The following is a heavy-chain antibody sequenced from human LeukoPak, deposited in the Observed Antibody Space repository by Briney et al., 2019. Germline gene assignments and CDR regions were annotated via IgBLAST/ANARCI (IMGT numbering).Heavy chain of an antibody. CDR2: ISWNSGYI. CDR3: AKVRGTYSSGYFFDY. CDR1: GFTFGSYA. J-gene: IGHJ4*02. Sequence: GGSLRLSCAASGFTFGSYAMHWVRQAPGKGLEWLSIISWNSGYIGYADSVKGRFSISRDHAKKSLDLQMNSLRAEDTAFYYCAKVRGTYSSGYFFDYWGQGTLVTVSS. D-gene: IGHD6-19*01. V-gene: IGHV3-9*01.